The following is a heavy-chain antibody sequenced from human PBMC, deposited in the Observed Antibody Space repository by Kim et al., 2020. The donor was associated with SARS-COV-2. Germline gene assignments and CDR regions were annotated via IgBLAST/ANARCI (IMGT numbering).Heavy chain of an antibody. V-gene: IGHV4-4*08. J-gene: IGHJ5*02. CDR3: ARDGGRDSWLHPDWFDP. D-gene: IGHD2-21*02. CDR2: ISDSGGP. CDR1: GVSISQYY. Sequence: SETLSLTCTVPGVSISQYYWSWIRQSPGKGLEWIGYISDSGGPNYSPSLDTRFSISMEKSTNQVSLKVRSVTPEDSAVYFCARDGGRDSWLHPDWFDPWGQGLLVTVAA.